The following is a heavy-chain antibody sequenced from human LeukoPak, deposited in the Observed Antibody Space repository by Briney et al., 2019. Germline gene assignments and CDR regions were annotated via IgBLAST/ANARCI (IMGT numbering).Heavy chain of an antibody. CDR3: ARVAGATMVRGVIRWFDP. Sequence: SETLPLTCTVSGGSISSGGYYWSWIRQHPGKGLEWIGYIYYSGSTYYNPSLKSRVTISVDTSKNQFSLKLSSVTAADTAVYYCARVAGATMVRGVIRWFDPWGQGTLVTVSS. D-gene: IGHD3-10*01. V-gene: IGHV4-31*03. CDR1: GGSISSGGYY. CDR2: IYYSGST. J-gene: IGHJ5*02.